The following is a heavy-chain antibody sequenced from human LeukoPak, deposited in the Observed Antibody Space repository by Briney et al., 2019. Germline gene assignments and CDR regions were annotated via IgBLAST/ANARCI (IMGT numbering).Heavy chain of an antibody. CDR1: GDGVSSNSAA. D-gene: IGHD3-22*01. CDR3: ARSGYYYDSSGYYKN. J-gene: IGHJ4*02. V-gene: IGHV6-1*01. Sequence: SQTLSLTCAISGDGVSSNSAAWNWIRQSPSRGLEWLGRTYYRSKWYNDYAVSVKSRITINPDTSKNQFSLQLNSVTPEDTAVYYCARSGYYYDSSGYYKNWGQGTLVTVSS. CDR2: TYYRSKWYN.